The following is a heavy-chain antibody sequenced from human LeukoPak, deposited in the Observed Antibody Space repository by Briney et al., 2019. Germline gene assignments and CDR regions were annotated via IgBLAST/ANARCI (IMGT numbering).Heavy chain of an antibody. Sequence: GGSLRLSCSASGFTFSTYWMSWVRQAPGKGLEWVANIKEDESEKYYVDSVKGRCTISRDNAKNSLYLQMNSLRAEDTAVYYCARGVYAFDIWGQGTMITVSS. D-gene: IGHD6-13*01. CDR1: GFTFSTYW. J-gene: IGHJ3*02. CDR3: ARGVYAFDI. CDR2: IKEDESEK. V-gene: IGHV3-7*01.